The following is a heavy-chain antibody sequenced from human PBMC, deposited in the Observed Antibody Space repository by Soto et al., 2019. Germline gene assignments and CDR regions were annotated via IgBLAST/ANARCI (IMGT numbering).Heavy chain of an antibody. Sequence: QLQLQESGPGLVRPSETLSLTCTVSGASVTSNTYYWAWIRQPPGKGLEWVGSIHHDGKPYYHPSLKSRVTISIHTSTNQFSLMLSSMTAAATALFYCATPRDYKNYLGAFGFWGQGTMVTVAS. D-gene: IGHD4-4*01. J-gene: IGHJ3*01. CDR2: IHHDGKP. CDR1: GASVTSNTYY. V-gene: IGHV4-39*01. CDR3: ATPRDYKNYLGAFGF.